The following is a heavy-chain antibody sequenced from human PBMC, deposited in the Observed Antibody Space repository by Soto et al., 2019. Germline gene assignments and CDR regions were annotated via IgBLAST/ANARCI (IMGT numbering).Heavy chain of an antibody. Sequence: ASVKVSCKASGYTFTSYGISWVRQAPGQGLEWMGWISACNGNTNYAQKLQGRVTMTTDTSTSTAYMELRSLRSDDTAVYYCARSYDFWSGYSSDYWGQGTLVTVSS. D-gene: IGHD3-3*01. V-gene: IGHV1-18*01. J-gene: IGHJ4*02. CDR3: ARSYDFWSGYSSDY. CDR1: GYTFTSYG. CDR2: ISACNGNT.